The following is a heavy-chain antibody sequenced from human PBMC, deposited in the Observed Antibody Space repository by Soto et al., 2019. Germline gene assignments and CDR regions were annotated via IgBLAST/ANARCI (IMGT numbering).Heavy chain of an antibody. CDR2: IYWDDDK. CDR1: GFSLTTSGVG. Sequence: QITLNESGPTVVRPTETLTLTCRFSGFSLTTSGVGVGWIRQSPGKAPEWLALIYWDDDKRYSASLKIRLTLTKETSKNQVVLTVSDLDPTDTATYYCAHRVLRTVFGLVTTTAIYFDFWGQGTPVAVSS. J-gene: IGHJ4*02. CDR3: AHRVLRTVFGLVTTTAIYFDF. V-gene: IGHV2-5*02. D-gene: IGHD3-3*01.